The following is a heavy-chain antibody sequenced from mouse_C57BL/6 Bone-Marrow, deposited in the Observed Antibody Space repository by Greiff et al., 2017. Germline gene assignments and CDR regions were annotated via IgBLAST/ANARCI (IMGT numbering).Heavy chain of an antibody. Sequence: EVKVVESGGGLVQPGGSLKLSCAASGFTFSDYGMAWVRQAPRKGPEWVAFISNLAYSIYYADTVTGRFTISRENAKNTLYLEMSSLRSEDTAMYYCARPFYYDYDDYAMDYWGQGTSVTVSS. J-gene: IGHJ4*01. V-gene: IGHV5-15*01. CDR1: GFTFSDYG. CDR3: ARPFYYDYDDYAMDY. D-gene: IGHD2-4*01. CDR2: ISNLAYSI.